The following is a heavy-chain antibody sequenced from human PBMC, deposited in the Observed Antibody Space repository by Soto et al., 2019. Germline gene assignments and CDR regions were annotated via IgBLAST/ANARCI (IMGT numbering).Heavy chain of an antibody. CDR1: GFTFSGSW. J-gene: IGHJ4*02. D-gene: IGHD3-10*01. Sequence: EVQLVESGGGLVQPGGSLRLSCAASGFTFSGSWMHWVRQAPGKGLVWVSRINGDGSGTSYADFVKGRFTISRDNAKNTLFLQMSGLRAEDTAVYYCTRGSSGAGTDNYYWGQGTLVTVSS. V-gene: IGHV3-74*01. CDR3: TRGSSGAGTDNYY. CDR2: INGDGSGT.